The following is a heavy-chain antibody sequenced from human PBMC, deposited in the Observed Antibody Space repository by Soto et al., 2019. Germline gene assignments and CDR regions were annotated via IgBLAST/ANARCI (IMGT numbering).Heavy chain of an antibody. CDR2: IIPIFGTA. CDR3: ARIGSYYGSRIIGFDP. CDR1: GGTFSSYA. Sequence: SVKVSCKASGGTFSSYAISWVRQAPGQGLEWMGGIIPIFGTANYAQKFQGRVTITADESTSTAYMELSSLRSEDTAVYYCARIGSYYGSRIIGFDPWGQGTLVTVSS. D-gene: IGHD3-10*01. J-gene: IGHJ5*02. V-gene: IGHV1-69*13.